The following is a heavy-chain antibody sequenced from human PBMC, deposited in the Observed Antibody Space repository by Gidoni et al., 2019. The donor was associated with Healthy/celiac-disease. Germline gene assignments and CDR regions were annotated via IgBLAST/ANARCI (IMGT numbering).Heavy chain of an antibody. J-gene: IGHJ4*02. CDR1: GSTFSSYG. V-gene: IGHV3-33*01. CDR3: ARDRAGAVGGIDY. CDR2: IWYDGSNK. Sequence: QVQLVESGGGVVQPGRSLRLSCAASGSTFSSYGMHWVRQAPGKGLEWVAVIWYDGSNKYYADSVKGRFTISRDNSKNTLYLQMNSLRAEDTAVYYCARDRAGAVGGIDYWGQGTLVTVSS. D-gene: IGHD6-19*01.